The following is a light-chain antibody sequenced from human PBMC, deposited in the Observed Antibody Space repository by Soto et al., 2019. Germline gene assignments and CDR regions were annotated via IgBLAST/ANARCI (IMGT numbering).Light chain of an antibody. CDR2: EGS. J-gene: IGLJ1*01. CDR1: SSDVGSYNL. V-gene: IGLV2-23*01. CDR3: CSYAGTIYV. Sequence: QSVLTQPASVSGSPGQSITISCTGTSSDVGSYNLVSWYQQHPGKAPKLMIYEGSKRPSGVSNRFSGSKSGNTASLTISGLQAEDEADYYCCSYAGTIYVFGTGTKVT.